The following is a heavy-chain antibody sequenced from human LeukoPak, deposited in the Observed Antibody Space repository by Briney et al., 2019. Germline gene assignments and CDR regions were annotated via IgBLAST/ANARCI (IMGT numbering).Heavy chain of an antibody. J-gene: IGHJ6*02. CDR1: GGSISSYY. V-gene: IGHV4-39*01. D-gene: IGHD2-2*01. CDR2: IYYSGST. Sequence: SETLSLTCTVSGGSISSYYWSWIRQPPGKGLEWIGSIYYSGSTYYNPSLKSRVTISVDTSKNQFSLKLSSVTAADTAVYYCARISYCSSTSCLYGMDVWGQGTTVTVSS. CDR3: ARISYCSSTSCLYGMDV.